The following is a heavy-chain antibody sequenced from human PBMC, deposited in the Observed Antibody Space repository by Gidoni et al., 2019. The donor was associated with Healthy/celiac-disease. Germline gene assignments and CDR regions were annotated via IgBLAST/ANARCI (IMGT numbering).Heavy chain of an antibody. CDR3: ARGLYPKLNYYGSGSYLFDY. D-gene: IGHD3-10*01. CDR1: GGSFSGYY. J-gene: IGHJ4*02. CDR2: INHSGST. Sequence: QVQLQQWGAGLLKPSETLSLTCAVYGGSFSGYYWRWIRQPPGKGLEWIGEINHSGSTNYNPSLKSRVTISVDTSKNQFSLKLSSVTAADTAVYYCARGLYPKLNYYGSGSYLFDYWGQGTLVTVSS. V-gene: IGHV4-34*01.